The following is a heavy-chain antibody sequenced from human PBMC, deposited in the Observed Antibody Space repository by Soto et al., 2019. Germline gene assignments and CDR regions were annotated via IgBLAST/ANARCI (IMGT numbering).Heavy chain of an antibody. CDR1: GFTLGRFG. Sequence: QVQLVESGGGVVQPGRSLRLSCASSGFTLGRFGMHWVRQAPGKGLEWVAVIWYDGSNTYYADSVKGRFTVSRDNPKNILYLQMNSLRAEDTAVYYCARSSFDWFAFDIWGPGTMVTVSA. V-gene: IGHV3-33*01. CDR2: IWYDGSNT. CDR3: ARSSFDWFAFDI. D-gene: IGHD3-9*01. J-gene: IGHJ3*02.